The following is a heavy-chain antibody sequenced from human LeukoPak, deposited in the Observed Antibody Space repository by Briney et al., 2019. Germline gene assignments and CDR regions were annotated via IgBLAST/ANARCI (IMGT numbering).Heavy chain of an antibody. J-gene: IGHJ1*01. CDR3: ARVPLHGDSRHYYPH. D-gene: IGHD3-22*01. V-gene: IGHV1-3*04. Sequence: GASVKVACKPSGYTFTNYGTHWVRQAPRQSPEWMGWINTGNGNTKSSQKFQDRVTLTRDTSASTGYMELNSLSSEDTAVYYCARVPLHGDSRHYYPHWGQGTPVTVSS. CDR1: GYTFTNYG. CDR2: INTGNGNT.